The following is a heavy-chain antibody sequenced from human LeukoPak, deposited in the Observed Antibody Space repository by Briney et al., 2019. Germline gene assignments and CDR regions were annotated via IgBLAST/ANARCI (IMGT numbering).Heavy chain of an antibody. CDR2: IWYDGSNK. Sequence: PRGSLRLSCAASGFTFSIYGMHWVRQAPGKGLGWVAVIWYDGSNKYYADSVKGRFTLSRDNSKNTLYLQMNSLKAEDTAVDYCARDLEAPGVYWGEGTRVSVSS. J-gene: IGHJ4*02. CDR3: ARDLEAPGVY. CDR1: GFTFSIYG. D-gene: IGHD2-8*01. V-gene: IGHV3-33*01.